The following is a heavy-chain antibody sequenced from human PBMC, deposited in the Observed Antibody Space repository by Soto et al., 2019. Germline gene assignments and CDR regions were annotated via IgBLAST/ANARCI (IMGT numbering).Heavy chain of an antibody. J-gene: IGHJ6*03. V-gene: IGHV4-59*08. CDR3: ARHPKQDYYGSGSYYYYYMDV. CDR1: GGSISSYY. Sequence: PSETLSLTCTVSGGSISSYYWSWIRQPPGKGLEWIGYIYYSGSTNYNPSLKSRVTISVDTSKNQFSLKLSSLTAADTAVYYCARHPKQDYYGSGSYYYYYMDVWGKGTTVTVSS. CDR2: IYYSGST. D-gene: IGHD3-10*01.